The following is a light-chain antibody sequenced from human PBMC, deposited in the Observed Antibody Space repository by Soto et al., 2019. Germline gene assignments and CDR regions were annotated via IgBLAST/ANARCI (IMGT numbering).Light chain of an antibody. J-gene: IGKJ1*01. CDR1: QTISKY. CDR3: QQSYSTAWT. CDR2: SVS. Sequence: DIPMTQSPSSLSASVGDRVTITCRASQTISKYLNWYQQRAGKAPNLLIYSVSTLESWVPSRFSGSGSRTDFTLTVSSLQPEDFGSYYCQQSYSTAWTFGQGTRVDIK. V-gene: IGKV1-39*01.